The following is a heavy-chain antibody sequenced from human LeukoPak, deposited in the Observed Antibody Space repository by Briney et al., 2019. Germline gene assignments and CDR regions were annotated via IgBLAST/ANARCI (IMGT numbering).Heavy chain of an antibody. V-gene: IGHV3-7*01. D-gene: IGHD3/OR15-3a*01. J-gene: IGHJ6*02. Sequence: GGSLRLSCAASGFTFSDYWMTWVRQAPGKGLEWVANIKQDGSEKFYVDSVKGRFTVSRDNARNSLYLQMHSLRDEDSADCGRSIWTHNSFTTDVWGQGTTVTVSS. CDR2: IKQDGSEK. CDR1: GFTFSDYW. CDR3: SIWTHNSFTTDV.